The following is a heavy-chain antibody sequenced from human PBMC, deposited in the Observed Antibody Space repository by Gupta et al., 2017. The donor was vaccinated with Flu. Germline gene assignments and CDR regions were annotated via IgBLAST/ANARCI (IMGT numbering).Heavy chain of an antibody. J-gene: IGHJ4*02. Sequence: LIFSSYGMQWVRQAPGKGLEWLAVMSNDGRNKYYADSVRGRFTISRDNSKNTLFLQMNSLRAEDTAVYYCARDSGWKDFDYWGQGTLVTVSS. CDR3: ARDSGWKDFDY. D-gene: IGHD1-1*01. CDR2: MSNDGRNK. CDR1: LIFSSYG. V-gene: IGHV3-30*03.